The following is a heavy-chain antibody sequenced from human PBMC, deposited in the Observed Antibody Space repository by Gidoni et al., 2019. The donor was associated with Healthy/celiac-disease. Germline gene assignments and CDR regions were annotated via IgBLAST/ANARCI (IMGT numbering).Heavy chain of an antibody. CDR2: ISDDGSNK. D-gene: IGHD2-15*01. CDR3: AKDGCSGGICYGFGY. J-gene: IGHJ4*02. V-gene: IGHV3-30*18. CDR1: GFTFSSYG. Sequence: GFTFSSYGMHWVRQAPGKGLEWVAVISDDGSNKYYADSVQGRFTISRDNSKTTLYLQMNSVKAEDTAGYYCAKDGCSGGICYGFGYWGQGTRVTVSS.